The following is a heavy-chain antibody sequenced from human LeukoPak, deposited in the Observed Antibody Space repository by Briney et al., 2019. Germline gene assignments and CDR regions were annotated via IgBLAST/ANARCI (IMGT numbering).Heavy chain of an antibody. J-gene: IGHJ5*02. CDR2: ISSDETKE. CDR1: GFTFSSYG. CDR3: VNSNFGP. Sequence: GGSLRLSCATSGFTFSSYGMHWVRQAPGKGLEWMAFISSDETKEYYGDSVKGRFTISRDNSKNTLHLQMNSLRGEDTAMYYCVNSNFGPWGQGTLVTVSS. V-gene: IGHV3-30*02.